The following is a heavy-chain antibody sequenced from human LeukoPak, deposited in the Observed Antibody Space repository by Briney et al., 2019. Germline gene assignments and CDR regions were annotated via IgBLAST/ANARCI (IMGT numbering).Heavy chain of an antibody. V-gene: IGHV3-30*04. CDR1: GFIFSSYA. Sequence: GGSLRVSCAASGFIFSSYAMHRVRQAPGKGLEWVAVISSDGSNKDYVDSVKGRFTISRDNSQNTLYLQMNSLRVEDTAIYYCATTQDCSSASCYRPFDCWGQGTLVTVSS. CDR3: ATTQDCSSASCYRPFDC. CDR2: ISSDGSNK. D-gene: IGHD2-2*01. J-gene: IGHJ4*02.